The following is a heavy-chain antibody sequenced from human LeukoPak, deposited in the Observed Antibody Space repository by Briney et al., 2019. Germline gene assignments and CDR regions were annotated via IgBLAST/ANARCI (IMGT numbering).Heavy chain of an antibody. CDR1: GGTFSSYA. CDR3: ASYDSGNYNFDN. CDR2: IIPIFDTA. V-gene: IGHV1-69*13. J-gene: IGHJ4*02. Sequence: SVKVSCKASGGTFSSYAINWMRQAPGQGLEWMGGIIPIFDTANIAQNFQGRVTIAADDSTSTAYMDLSSLRFEDTAVYYCASYDSGNYNFDNWGQGTLVTVSS. D-gene: IGHD3-22*01.